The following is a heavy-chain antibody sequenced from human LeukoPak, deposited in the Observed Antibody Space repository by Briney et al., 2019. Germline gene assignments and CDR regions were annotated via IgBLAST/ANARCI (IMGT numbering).Heavy chain of an antibody. Sequence: GGSLRLSCAASGFVFSSFAMNWVRQSPGKGLEWISYISSDSGTIYYADSMKGRFTISRDNARNSLYLQMNSLRAEDTAVYYCARDKKGIDYWGQGTLVTVSS. J-gene: IGHJ4*02. CDR3: ARDKKGIDY. D-gene: IGHD3-10*01. CDR2: ISSDSGTI. CDR1: GFVFSSFA. V-gene: IGHV3-48*01.